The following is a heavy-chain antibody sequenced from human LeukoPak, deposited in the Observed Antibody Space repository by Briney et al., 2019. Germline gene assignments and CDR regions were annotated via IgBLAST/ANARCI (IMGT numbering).Heavy chain of an antibody. CDR1: GFTFSSNG. Sequence: GGTLRLSCAASGFTFSSNGMSWVRQAPGKGLEWVSGISYSGGSTYYADSVKGRFTISRDNSKNTLYLQMNSLRAEDTAVYYCAKARLGYSGSYYLDYWGQGTLVTVSS. D-gene: IGHD1-26*01. CDR3: AKARLGYSGSYYLDY. V-gene: IGHV3-23*01. J-gene: IGHJ4*02. CDR2: ISYSGGST.